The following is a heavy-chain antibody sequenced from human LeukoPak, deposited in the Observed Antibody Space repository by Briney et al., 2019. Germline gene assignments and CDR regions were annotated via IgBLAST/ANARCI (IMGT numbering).Heavy chain of an antibody. J-gene: IGHJ4*02. Sequence: LETLSLTCTVSGGSISSYYWSWIRQPPGKGLEWIGYIYYSGSTNYNPSLKSRVTISVDTSKNQFSLKLSSVTAADTAVYYCARGGLRIAVAGEFDYWGQGTLVTVSS. D-gene: IGHD6-19*01. V-gene: IGHV4-59*01. CDR1: GGSISSYY. CDR3: ARGGLRIAVAGEFDY. CDR2: IYYSGST.